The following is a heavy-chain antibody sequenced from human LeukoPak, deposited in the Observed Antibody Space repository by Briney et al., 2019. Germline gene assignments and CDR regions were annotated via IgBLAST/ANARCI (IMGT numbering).Heavy chain of an antibody. Sequence: PSETLSLTCAVYGGSFSGYYWSWIRQPPGKGLEWFGEINHSGSTNYNPSLKSRVTISVDTSKNQFSLKLSSVTAADTAVYYCASRGGGYCSGGSCYGIDGSLKNWGQGTLVTVSS. CDR2: INHSGST. J-gene: IGHJ4*02. D-gene: IGHD2-15*01. CDR3: ASRGGGYCSGGSCYGIDGSLKN. CDR1: GGSFSGYY. V-gene: IGHV4-34*01.